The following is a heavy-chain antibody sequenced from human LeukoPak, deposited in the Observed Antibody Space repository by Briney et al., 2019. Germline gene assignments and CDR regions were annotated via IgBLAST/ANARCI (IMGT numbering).Heavy chain of an antibody. D-gene: IGHD3-22*01. J-gene: IGHJ4*02. V-gene: IGHV3-21*04. CDR1: GFTFSTYS. CDR3: ARDYRMTMIVD. Sequence: GGSLRLSCAASGFTFSTYSMNWVRQAPGKGLEWVSSISSGSSYIYYADSVKGRFTISRDNAKNSLYLQMNSLRAEDTALYYCARDYRMTMIVDWGQGTLVTVSS. CDR2: ISSGSSYI.